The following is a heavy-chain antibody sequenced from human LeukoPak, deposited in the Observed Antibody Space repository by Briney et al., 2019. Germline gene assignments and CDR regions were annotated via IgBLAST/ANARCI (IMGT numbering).Heavy chain of an antibody. CDR2: MNPNSGNT. V-gene: IGHV1-8*01. Sequence: VASVKVSCKASGYTFTSYDINWVRQATGQGLEWMGWMNPNSGNTGYAQKFQGRVTMTRNTSISTAYMELSSLRSEDTAVYYCARGVTDYYYGSGSYCRSRLSFFDYWGQGTLATVSS. CDR3: ARGVTDYYYGSGSYCRSRLSFFDY. CDR1: GYTFTSYD. J-gene: IGHJ4*02. D-gene: IGHD3-10*01.